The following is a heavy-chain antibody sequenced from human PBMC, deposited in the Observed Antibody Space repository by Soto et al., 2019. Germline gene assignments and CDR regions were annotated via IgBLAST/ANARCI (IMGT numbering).Heavy chain of an antibody. J-gene: IGHJ4*02. CDR1: GFSFSTYS. Sequence: GGSLRLSCAASGFSFSTYSMNWVRQAPGKGLEWVSYISSSTSTIYYADSVKGRFTISRDNAKNSLYLQMNSLRDEDTAVYYWARGIAAAGGPHFASGGRGTLVPAPS. V-gene: IGHV3-48*02. CDR2: ISSSTSTI. D-gene: IGHD6-25*01. CDR3: ARGIAAAGGPHFAS.